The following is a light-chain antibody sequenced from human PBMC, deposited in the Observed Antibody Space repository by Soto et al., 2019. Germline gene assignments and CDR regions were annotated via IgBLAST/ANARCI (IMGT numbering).Light chain of an antibody. CDR1: SSNIGAGHD. J-gene: IGLJ1*01. CDR3: QSYDSSLSGSEV. Sequence: QSVLTQPASVSGAPGQRVTISCTGSSSNIGAGHDVHWYQQLPGTAPKLLIYGNGNRPSGVPDRFSGSKSGTSASLAITGLQAEDEADYYCQSYDSSLSGSEVFGTGTKVT. V-gene: IGLV1-40*01. CDR2: GNG.